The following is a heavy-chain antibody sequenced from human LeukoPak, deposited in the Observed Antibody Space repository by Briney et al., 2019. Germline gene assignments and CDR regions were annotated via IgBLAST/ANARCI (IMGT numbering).Heavy chain of an antibody. CDR2: IKYDGSEI. CDR1: GFNFNSHW. Sequence: PGGSLRLSCAAAGFNFNSHWMNWVRQAPGKGLEWVANIKYDGSEIYYVDSVKGRFTISRDSANHSLYLQINSLRAEDTAVYYCARVSGSMVRGVNGFYYYYYMDVWGTGTTVTVSS. J-gene: IGHJ6*03. D-gene: IGHD3-10*01. CDR3: ARVSGSMVRGVNGFYYYYYMDV. V-gene: IGHV3-7*01.